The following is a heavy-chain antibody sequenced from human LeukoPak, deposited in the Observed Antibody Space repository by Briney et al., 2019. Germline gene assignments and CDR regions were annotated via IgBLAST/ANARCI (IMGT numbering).Heavy chain of an antibody. D-gene: IGHD6-19*01. CDR3: AKDMRGRAGTDVFDI. J-gene: IGHJ3*02. CDR1: GFTFSRYG. CDR2: ISGSGGST. Sequence: GGSLRLSCAASGFTFSRYGMSWVRQAPGKGLEWVSCISGSGGSTYYADSVKGRFTISRDNSKNSKNTLYLQMNSLRAEDTAVYYCAKDMRGRAGTDVFDIWGQGTMVTVSS. V-gene: IGHV3-23*01.